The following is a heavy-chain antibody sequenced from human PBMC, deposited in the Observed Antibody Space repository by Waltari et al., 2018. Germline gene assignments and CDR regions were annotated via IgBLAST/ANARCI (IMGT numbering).Heavy chain of an antibody. CDR3: ARIRGDCTGGVCFPHWFDP. V-gene: IGHV2-26*01. CDR2: IFSNDEK. D-gene: IGHD2-8*02. Sequence: QVTLKESGPVLVKPTETLTLTCTVSGFSLSTARMGVSWIRQPPGKALEWLAHIFSNDEKSYSTSLKSRLTISKDTSKSQVVLTMTNMDPVDTATDYCARIRGDCTGGVCFPHWFDPWGQGTLVTVSS. J-gene: IGHJ5*02. CDR1: GFSLSTARMG.